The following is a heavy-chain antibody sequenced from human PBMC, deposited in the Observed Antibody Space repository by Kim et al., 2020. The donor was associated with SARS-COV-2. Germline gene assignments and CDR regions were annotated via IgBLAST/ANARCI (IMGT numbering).Heavy chain of an antibody. CDR3: TTGTVGLH. CDR1: GFTFSNAW. CDR2: IKSKADGGAT. V-gene: IGHV3-15*01. D-gene: IGHD4-4*01. J-gene: IGHJ4*02. Sequence: GGSLRLSCAASGFTFSNAWMNWVRQAPGKGLEWVGLIKSKADGGATHYGAPVKARFIISRDDLRNTLYLQMDSLKIEDTAVYYCTTGTVGLHWGQGTLLPVSS.